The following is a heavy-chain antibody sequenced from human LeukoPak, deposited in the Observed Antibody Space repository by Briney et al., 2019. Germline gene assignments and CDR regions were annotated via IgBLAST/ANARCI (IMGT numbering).Heavy chain of an antibody. CDR2: IYYSGRT. Sequence: SETLSLTCTVSGGSISSYYWRWLRQPPGRGLEWIGYIYYSGRTNYTPSHKSRVTISVATSKNKFSLKLSSLTAADTAVYYCARSIAARLFGAFDIWGQGTMVTVSS. CDR3: ARSIAARLFGAFDI. D-gene: IGHD6-6*01. J-gene: IGHJ3*02. CDR1: GGSISSYY. V-gene: IGHV4-59*01.